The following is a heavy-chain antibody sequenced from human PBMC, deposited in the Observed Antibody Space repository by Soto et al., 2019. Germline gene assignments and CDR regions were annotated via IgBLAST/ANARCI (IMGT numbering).Heavy chain of an antibody. D-gene: IGHD2-15*01. Sequence: VPLLESGGGLIHPGGSLRLSCAAAGFTFTTNSMSWVRQAPGKGLEWVSAISGDSGYIYYADSVKGRFTISRDNSQRTLYLQMSSLRAEDTAVYYCAANKRGIILSGGGSTGVFDYWGQGALVTVSS. CDR3: AANKRGIILSGGGSTGVFDY. J-gene: IGHJ4*02. CDR1: GFTFTTNS. V-gene: IGHV3-23*01. CDR2: ISGDSGYI.